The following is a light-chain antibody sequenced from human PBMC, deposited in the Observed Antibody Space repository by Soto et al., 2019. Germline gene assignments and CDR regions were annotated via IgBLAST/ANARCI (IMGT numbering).Light chain of an antibody. J-gene: IGKJ1*01. CDR3: QQYGSSGT. CDR1: QSVSNNY. Sequence: EIALKQSPGTLSLSPGERATLSCRASQSVSNNYLAWYQQKPGQAPRLLIYGASNRATGIPDRFSGSGSGADFTLTISRLEPEDFAVYYCQQYGSSGTFGQGTKVDIK. V-gene: IGKV3-20*01. CDR2: GAS.